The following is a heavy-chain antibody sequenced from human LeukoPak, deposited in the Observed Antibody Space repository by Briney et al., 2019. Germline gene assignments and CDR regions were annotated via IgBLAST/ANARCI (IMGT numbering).Heavy chain of an antibody. CDR1: GFTFSSFW. V-gene: IGHV3-7*01. CDR3: AREGGSGWYSGWFDP. J-gene: IGHJ5*02. Sequence: PGGSLRLSCAASGFTFSSFWMSWVRQAPGKGLEWVANIKQDGSEKYYVDSAKGRFTISRDNAKNSLYLQMNSLRAEDTAVYYCAREGGSGWYSGWFDPWGQGTLVTVSS. CDR2: IKQDGSEK. D-gene: IGHD6-19*01.